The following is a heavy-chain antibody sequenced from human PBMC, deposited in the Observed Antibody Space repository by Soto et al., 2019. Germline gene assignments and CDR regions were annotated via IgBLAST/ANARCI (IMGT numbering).Heavy chain of an antibody. Sequence: QITLKESGPTLVKPTQTLTLTCTYSGFSIRTTGVGVGWIRQPPGKALEWLGIFYWDDDKCYSPSLKNRLTLTNDISKSQVVLTMTNMDPVDTATYYCAHAWGLPFDYWGQGTLVIVSS. D-gene: IGHD3-16*01. CDR2: FYWDDDK. J-gene: IGHJ4*02. CDR1: GFSIRTTGVG. V-gene: IGHV2-5*02. CDR3: AHAWGLPFDY.